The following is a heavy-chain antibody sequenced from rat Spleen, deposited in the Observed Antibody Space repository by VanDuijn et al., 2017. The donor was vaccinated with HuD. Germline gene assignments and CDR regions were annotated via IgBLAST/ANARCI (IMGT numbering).Heavy chain of an antibody. CDR3: ARLTGGHFDY. Sequence: EVQLVESGGGLVQPGRSLKLSCAASGFTFNDHFMAWVRQAPKKGLEWVAYISSGGGGIYYPDSVQGRFTISRHNAKSTLYLQMDSLRSEDTATYYCARLTGGHFDYWGQGVMGTVSS. V-gene: IGHV5-25*01. J-gene: IGHJ2*01. CDR1: GFTFNDHF. D-gene: IGHD5-1*01. CDR2: ISSGGGGI.